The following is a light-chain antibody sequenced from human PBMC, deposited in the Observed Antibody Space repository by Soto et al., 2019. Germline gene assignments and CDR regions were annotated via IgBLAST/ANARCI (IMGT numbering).Light chain of an antibody. V-gene: IGLV2-8*01. CDR1: SSDVGGYNY. CDR3: NSYAGSNNLV. J-gene: IGLJ2*01. CDR2: DVS. Sequence: QSALTQPPSASGSPGQSVTISCTGTSSDVGGYNYVSWYQQHPGKAPKLMIYDVSKRPSGVPDRFSGSKSGNTASLTVSGRQAEDEADYYCNSYAGSNNLVFGGGTKLTVL.